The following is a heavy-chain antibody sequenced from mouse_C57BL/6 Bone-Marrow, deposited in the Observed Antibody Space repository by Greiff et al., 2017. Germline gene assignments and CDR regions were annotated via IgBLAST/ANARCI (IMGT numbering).Heavy chain of an antibody. CDR2: IYPGGGYT. CDR1: GYTFTNYW. V-gene: IGHV1-63*01. Sequence: VNLVESGAELVRPGTSVKMSCKASGYTFTNYWIGWAKQRPGHGLEWIGDIYPGGGYTNYNEKFKGKATLTADKSSSTAYMQFSSLTSEDSAIYYCARSKGFDYWGQGTTLTVSS. J-gene: IGHJ2*01. CDR3: ARSKGFDY.